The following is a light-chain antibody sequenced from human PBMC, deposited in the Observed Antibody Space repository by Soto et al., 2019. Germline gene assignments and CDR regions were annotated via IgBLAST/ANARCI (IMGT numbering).Light chain of an antibody. CDR2: ATS. V-gene: IGKV1-39*01. Sequence: MTQSPATLSASVGDRVTITCRAGQSIGNSLNWYQQKPGKAPNLLISATSTLQSGVPSRFSGSGSGTEFTLTISSLQREDFAIYYCQQSYSSTWTFGQGTKVDIK. CDR3: QQSYSSTWT. CDR1: QSIGNS. J-gene: IGKJ1*01.